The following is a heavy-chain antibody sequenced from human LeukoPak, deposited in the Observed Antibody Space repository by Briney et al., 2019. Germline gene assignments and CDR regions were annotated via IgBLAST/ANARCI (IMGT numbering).Heavy chain of an antibody. CDR1: GGTFGSYA. CDR2: IIPIFGTA. J-gene: IGHJ4*02. CDR3: ARSAYSSGWYAFDY. D-gene: IGHD6-19*01. Sequence: ASVKVSCKASGGTFGSYAISWVRQAPGQGPEWMGGIIPIFGTANYAQKFQGRVTITADESTSTAYMELSSLRSEDTAVYYCARSAYSSGWYAFDYWGQGTLVTVSS. V-gene: IGHV1-69*01.